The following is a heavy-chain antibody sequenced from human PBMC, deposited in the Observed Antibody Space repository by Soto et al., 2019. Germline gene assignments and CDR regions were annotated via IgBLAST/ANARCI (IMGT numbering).Heavy chain of an antibody. D-gene: IGHD2-2*01. CDR2: ISSSSSYI. CDR1: GFTFSSYS. Sequence: GGSLRLSCAASGFTFSSYSMNWVRQAPGKGLEWVSSISSSSSYIYYADSVKGRFTISRDNAKNSLYLQMNSLRAEDTAVYYCARDYGYCSSTSCPMDYWGQGTLVTVSS. V-gene: IGHV3-21*01. CDR3: ARDYGYCSSTSCPMDY. J-gene: IGHJ4*02.